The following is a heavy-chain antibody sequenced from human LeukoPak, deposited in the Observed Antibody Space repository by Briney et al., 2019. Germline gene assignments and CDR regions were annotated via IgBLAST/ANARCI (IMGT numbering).Heavy chain of an antibody. CDR1: GFTFDDYA. Sequence: PGRSLRLSCAASGFTFDDYAMHWVRQAPGKGLEWVSGISWNSGSIGYADSVKGRFTISRDNAKNSLYLQMNSLRAEDTALYYCAKDSHTTYYYGSGSYYTKAEVNWGQETLVTVSS. J-gene: IGHJ4*02. V-gene: IGHV3-9*01. CDR3: AKDSHTTYYYGSGSYYTKAEVN. CDR2: ISWNSGSI. D-gene: IGHD3-10*01.